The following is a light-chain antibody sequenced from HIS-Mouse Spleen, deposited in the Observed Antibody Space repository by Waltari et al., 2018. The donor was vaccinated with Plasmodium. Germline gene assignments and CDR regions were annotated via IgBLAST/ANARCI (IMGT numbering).Light chain of an antibody. CDR1: QSVSSN. CDR3: QQYNNWSFT. J-gene: IGKJ3*01. V-gene: IGKV3-15*01. CDR2: GAS. Sequence: EIVMTQSPATLSVSPGARATLSCRASQSVSSNLALYQQKPGQAPRLLIYGASTRATGIPASFSGSGSGTEFTLTISILQSEDFAVYYCQQYNNWSFTFGPGTKVDIK.